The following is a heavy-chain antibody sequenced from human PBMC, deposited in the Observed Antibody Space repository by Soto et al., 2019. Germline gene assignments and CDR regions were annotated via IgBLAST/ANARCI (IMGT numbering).Heavy chain of an antibody. J-gene: IGHJ5*02. D-gene: IGHD3-22*01. CDR3: VRERYSSSGWFEP. Sequence: PSQTLSLTCAISGDSVSSYSAAWNWIRQSPSGGLEWLGRPDYRSRFFSDYAGSVKSRIIINPDTSKNQFSLQLKSVTPEDTAVYYGVRERYSSSGWFEPWGQGTMVTVSS. V-gene: IGHV6-1*01. CDR2: PDYRSRFFS. CDR1: GDSVSSYSAA.